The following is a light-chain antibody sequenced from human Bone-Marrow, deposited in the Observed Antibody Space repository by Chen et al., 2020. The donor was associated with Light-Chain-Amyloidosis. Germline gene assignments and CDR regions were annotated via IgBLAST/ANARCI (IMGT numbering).Light chain of an antibody. CDR2: DDS. J-gene: IGLJ3*02. V-gene: IGLV3-21*02. CDR1: NIGSTS. CDR3: QVWDRSSDRPV. Sequence: SYVLTQPSSVSVAPGQTATIACGGNNIGSTSVHWYQQTPGQAPLLVVYDDSDRPSGIPPRLSGYNSGNTATLTISRVEAGDAADYYCQVWDRSSDRPVFGGGTKLTVL.